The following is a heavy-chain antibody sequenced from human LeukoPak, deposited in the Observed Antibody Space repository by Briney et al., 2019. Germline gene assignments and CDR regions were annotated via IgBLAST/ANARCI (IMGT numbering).Heavy chain of an antibody. Sequence: GGSLRLSCAASGFTFSSYAMSWVRQAPGKGLEWVSAISGSGGSTYYADSVKGRFTISRDNSKNTLYLQMNSLRAEDTAVYYCARGYCSSTSCYAGDYWGQGTLATVSS. J-gene: IGHJ4*02. CDR3: ARGYCSSTSCYAGDY. D-gene: IGHD2-2*01. V-gene: IGHV3-23*01. CDR2: ISGSGGST. CDR1: GFTFSSYA.